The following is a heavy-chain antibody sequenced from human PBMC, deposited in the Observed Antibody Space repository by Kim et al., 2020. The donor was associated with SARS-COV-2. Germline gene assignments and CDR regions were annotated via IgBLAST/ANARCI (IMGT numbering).Heavy chain of an antibody. D-gene: IGHD6-13*01. V-gene: IGHV3-23*01. CDR2: ISGSGGST. CDR3: AKDTTYSSSWQGPQLVPWERYYYYYGMDV. J-gene: IGHJ6*02. Sequence: GGSLRLSCAASGFTFSSYAMSWVRQAPGKGLEWVSAISGSGGSTYYADSVKGRFTISRDNSKNTLYLQMNSLRAEDTAVYYCAKDTTYSSSWQGPQLVPWERYYYYYGMDVWGQGTTVTVSS. CDR1: GFTFSSYA.